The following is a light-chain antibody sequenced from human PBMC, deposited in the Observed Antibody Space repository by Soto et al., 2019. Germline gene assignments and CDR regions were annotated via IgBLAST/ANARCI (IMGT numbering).Light chain of an antibody. J-gene: IGKJ1*01. V-gene: IGKV1-5*01. CDR3: QKYNSYAWK. CDR1: QTIISW. Sequence: DIQMTHSPSTLSGSVVYIVTITFRASQTIISWLALYQQKPGKAPKLLIYDASSLESGVPSRFSGSGSGTEFTLTISSLQPDDFATYYCQKYNSYAWKFGQGTKVDIK. CDR2: DAS.